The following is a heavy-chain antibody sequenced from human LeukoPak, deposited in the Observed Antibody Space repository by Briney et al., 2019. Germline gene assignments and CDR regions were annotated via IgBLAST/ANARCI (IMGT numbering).Heavy chain of an antibody. D-gene: IGHD6-19*01. CDR2: ISSSSSYI. CDR3: ARIAVAGPGGY. CDR1: GFTFSSYS. V-gene: IGHV3-21*01. Sequence: GGSLRLSCAASGFTFSSYSMNWVRQAPGKGLEWVSSISSSSSYIYYADSVKGRFTISRVNAKNSLYLQMNSLRAEDTAVYYCARIAVAGPGGYWGQGTLVTVSS. J-gene: IGHJ4*02.